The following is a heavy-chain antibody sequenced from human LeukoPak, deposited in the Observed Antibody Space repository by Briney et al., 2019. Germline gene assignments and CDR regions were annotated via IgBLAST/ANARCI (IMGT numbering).Heavy chain of an antibody. V-gene: IGHV3-48*03. CDR2: ISSSGSTI. Sequence: PGGSLRLSCAASGFTFSSYEMNWVRQAPGKGLEWVSYISSSGSTIYYADSVKGRFTISRDNAKNSLYLQMNTLRADDTAVYYCARQWGSPSGGDPTYMDVWGKGTTVTVSS. CDR3: ARQWGSPSGGDPTYMDV. D-gene: IGHD6-6*01. J-gene: IGHJ6*03. CDR1: GFTFSSYE.